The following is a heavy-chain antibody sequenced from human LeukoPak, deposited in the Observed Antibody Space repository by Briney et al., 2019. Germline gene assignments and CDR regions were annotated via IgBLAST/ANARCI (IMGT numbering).Heavy chain of an antibody. CDR3: ARDSSYYAFGY. CDR1: GFTFGDYA. CDR2: ISSSSSYI. D-gene: IGHD3-10*01. J-gene: IGHJ4*02. V-gene: IGHV3-21*01. Sequence: GGSLRLSCTASGFTFGDYAMSWFRQAPGKGLEWVSSISSSSSYIYYADSVKGRFTISRDNAKNSLYLQMNSLRAEDTAVYYCARDSSYYAFGYWGQGTLVTVSS.